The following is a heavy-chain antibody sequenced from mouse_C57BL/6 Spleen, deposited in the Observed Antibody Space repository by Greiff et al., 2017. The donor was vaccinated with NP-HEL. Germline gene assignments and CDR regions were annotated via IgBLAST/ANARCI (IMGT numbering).Heavy chain of an antibody. CDR2: ISDGGSYT. V-gene: IGHV5-4*03. Sequence: EVKLMESGGGLVKPGGSLKLSCAASGFTFSSYAMSWVRQTPEKRLEWVATISDGGSYTYYPDNVKGRFTISRDNAKNNLYLQMSHLKSEDTAMYYCARGGYYGSSRYFDVWGTGTTVTVSS. D-gene: IGHD1-1*01. CDR3: ARGGYYGSSRYFDV. CDR1: GFTFSSYA. J-gene: IGHJ1*03.